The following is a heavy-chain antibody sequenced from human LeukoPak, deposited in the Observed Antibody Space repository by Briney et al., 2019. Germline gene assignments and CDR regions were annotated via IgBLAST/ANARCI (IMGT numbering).Heavy chain of an antibody. Sequence: ASVKVSCKASGYTFTGYYMHWVRQAPGQGLEWMGGIIPIFGTANYAQKFQGRVTITTDESTSTAYMELSSLRSEDTAVYYCARRGLEYSSSPPDYWGQGTLVTVSS. CDR1: GYTFTGYY. D-gene: IGHD6-6*01. CDR3: ARRGLEYSSSPPDY. V-gene: IGHV1-69*05. CDR2: IIPIFGTA. J-gene: IGHJ4*02.